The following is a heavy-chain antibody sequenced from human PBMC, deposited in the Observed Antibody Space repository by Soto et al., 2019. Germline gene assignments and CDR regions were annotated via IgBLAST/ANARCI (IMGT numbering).Heavy chain of an antibody. V-gene: IGHV4-39*01. CDR3: AIRVVVAATTDS. J-gene: IGHJ4*02. CDR1: GGSISSSSYY. CDR2: IYYSGST. D-gene: IGHD2-15*01. Sequence: QLQLQESGPGLVKPSETLSLTCTVSGGSISSSSYYWGWIRQPPGKGLEWIGSIYYSGSTYYNPSLKSRVTIPVETSKNQFSLRLSSVTAADTAVYSCAIRVVVAATTDSWGQGTLVTVSS.